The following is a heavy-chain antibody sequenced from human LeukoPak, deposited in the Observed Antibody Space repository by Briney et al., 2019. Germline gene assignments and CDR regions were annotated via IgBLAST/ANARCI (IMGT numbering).Heavy chain of an antibody. CDR3: AKVTGVATIPSPIDY. CDR1: GFTFSSYA. V-gene: IGHV3-23*01. D-gene: IGHD5-12*01. Sequence: GGSLRLSCAASGFTFSSYAMSWVRQAPGKGLEWVPAISGSGGSTYYADSVKGRFTISRDNSKNTLYLQMNSLRAEDTAVYYCAKVTGVATIPSPIDYWGQGTLVTVSS. CDR2: ISGSGGST. J-gene: IGHJ4*02.